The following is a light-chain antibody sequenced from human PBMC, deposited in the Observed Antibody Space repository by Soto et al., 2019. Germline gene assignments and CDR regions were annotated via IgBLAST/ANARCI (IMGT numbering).Light chain of an antibody. CDR1: QNVYNN. J-gene: IGKJ4*01. CDR3: QQCRNWPLT. Sequence: EIVMTQSPATLSVSPGEGATLSCKASQNVYNNLAWYQQRPGQPPRLLIYDASTRATGISARFSGSGYGTEFTLTISSLQSEDFTVYFHQQCRNWPLTFGGGTKVEIK. CDR2: DAS. V-gene: IGKV3-15*01.